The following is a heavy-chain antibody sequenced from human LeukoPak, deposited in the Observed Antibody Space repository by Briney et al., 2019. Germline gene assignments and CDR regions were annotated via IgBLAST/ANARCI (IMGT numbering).Heavy chain of an antibody. J-gene: IGHJ3*02. D-gene: IGHD3-3*02. CDR1: GFTFSSYA. CDR2: ISGSGGST. Sequence: PGGSLRLSCAASGFTFSSYAMSWVRQAPGKGLEWVSAISGSGGSTYYADSVKGRFTISRDNSKNTLYLQMNSLRAKDTAVYYCAKVPFLEWSRDAFDIWGQGTMVTVSS. V-gene: IGHV3-23*01. CDR3: AKVPFLEWSRDAFDI.